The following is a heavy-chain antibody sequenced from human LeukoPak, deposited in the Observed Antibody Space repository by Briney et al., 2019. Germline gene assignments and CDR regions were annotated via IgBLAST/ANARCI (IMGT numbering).Heavy chain of an antibody. CDR1: GGSISRSSYY. J-gene: IGHJ2*01. V-gene: IGHV4-39*01. CDR3: ARHFTPNWGFYWYFDL. Sequence: SETLSLTCTVSGGSISRSSYYWGWIRQPPGKGLEWIGSIYYSGSTYYNPSLKSRVTISVDTSKNQFSLKLSSVTAAETAVYYCARHFTPNWGFYWYFDLWGRGTLVTVSS. D-gene: IGHD7-27*01. CDR2: IYYSGST.